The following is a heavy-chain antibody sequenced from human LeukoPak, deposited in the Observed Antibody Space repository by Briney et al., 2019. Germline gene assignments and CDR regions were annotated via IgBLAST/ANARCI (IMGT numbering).Heavy chain of an antibody. J-gene: IGHJ6*03. D-gene: IGHD3-10*01. CDR2: ISTRGSTK. CDR3: AKDGWNYYGSGSYYAPYYMDV. CDR1: GFTFSSFE. Sequence: GGSLRLSCAASGFTFSSFEMHWVRQARGGGVEWLSHISTRGSTKYYANSVKGRLTIARDNSKNTLYLQMNSLRAEDAAVYYCAKDGWNYYGSGSYYAPYYMDVWGKGITVTVSS. V-gene: IGHV3-23*01.